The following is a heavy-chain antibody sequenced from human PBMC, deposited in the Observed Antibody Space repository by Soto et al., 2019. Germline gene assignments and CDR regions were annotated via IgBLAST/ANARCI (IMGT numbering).Heavy chain of an antibody. J-gene: IGHJ4*02. CDR2: IYYSGST. CDR3: ARDSGVYYYDSSPLVPQSFDY. Sequence: SETLSLTCTVSGGSISSYYWSWIRQPPGKGLEWIGYIYYSGSTNYNPSLKSRVTISVDTSKNQFSLKLSSVTAADTAVYYCARDSGVYYYDSSPLVPQSFDYWGQGTLVTVSS. CDR1: GGSISSYY. V-gene: IGHV4-59*01. D-gene: IGHD3-22*01.